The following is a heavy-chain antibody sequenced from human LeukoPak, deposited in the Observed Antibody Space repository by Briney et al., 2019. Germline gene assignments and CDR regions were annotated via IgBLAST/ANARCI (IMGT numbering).Heavy chain of an antibody. D-gene: IGHD3-22*01. CDR3: AVYDSSGYTNSESDAFDI. CDR2: ISYDGSNK. CDR1: GFTFSSYA. Sequence: GGSLRLSCAASGFTFSSYAMHWVRQAPGKGLEWVAVISYDGSNKYYADSVKGRFTISRDNPKNTLYLQMNSLRAEDTAVYYCAVYDSSGYTNSESDAFDIWGQGTMVTVSS. V-gene: IGHV3-30*04. J-gene: IGHJ3*02.